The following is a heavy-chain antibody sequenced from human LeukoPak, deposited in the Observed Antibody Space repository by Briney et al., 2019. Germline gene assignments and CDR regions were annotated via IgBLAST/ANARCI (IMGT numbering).Heavy chain of an antibody. D-gene: IGHD2-8*02. CDR2: IYYSGST. CDR1: GGSISSSSYY. Sequence: PSETLSLTCTVSGGSISSSSYYWDWMRQAPGKGLEWIGSIYYSGSTYYNPSLKSRVTISVDTSKNQFSLKLTSVTAADTAVYYCARRPIRTSATYFFDYWGQGTLVTVSS. V-gene: IGHV4-39*01. CDR3: ARRPIRTSATYFFDY. J-gene: IGHJ4*02.